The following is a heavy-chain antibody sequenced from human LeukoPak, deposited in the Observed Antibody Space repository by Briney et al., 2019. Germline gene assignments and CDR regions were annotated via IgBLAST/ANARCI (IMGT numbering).Heavy chain of an antibody. J-gene: IGHJ4*02. CDR2: ISSSSSTI. CDR1: GFTFSRFR. D-gene: IGHD6-19*01. CDR3: ARPAVAGLRAGGYDY. Sequence: GGSLRLSCAASGFTFSRFRMSWVRQAPGKGLEWVSYISSSSSTIYYADSVKGRFTISRDNAKNSLYLQMNSLRAEDTAVYYCARPAVAGLRAGGYDYWGQGTLVTVSS. V-gene: IGHV3-48*01.